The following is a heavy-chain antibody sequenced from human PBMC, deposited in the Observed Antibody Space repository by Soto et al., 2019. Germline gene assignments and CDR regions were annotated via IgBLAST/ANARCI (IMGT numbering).Heavy chain of an antibody. CDR1: GFTFNNYV. V-gene: IGHV3-23*01. J-gene: IGHJ4*02. CDR2: ISASGSNR. Sequence: PGGSLRLSCAASGFTFNNYVMSWVRQSPGKGLEWVSFISASGSNRYYADSVKGRFTISRDNSENTLYLEMNSLRAEDTAVFYCAKGYSTGWYDFDSWGQGTMVTVSS. D-gene: IGHD2-8*02. CDR3: AKGYSTGWYDFDS.